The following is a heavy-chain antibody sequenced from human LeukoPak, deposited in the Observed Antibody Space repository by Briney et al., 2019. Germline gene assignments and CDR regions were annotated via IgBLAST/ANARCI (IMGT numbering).Heavy chain of an antibody. J-gene: IGHJ4*02. V-gene: IGHV4-59*01. CDR2: IYYSGST. CDR3: ASHDILTGFVY. CDR1: GESFSSYY. D-gene: IGHD3-9*01. Sequence: SETLSLTCVVYGESFSSYYWSWIRQPPGKGLEWIGYIYYSGSTNYNPSLKSRVTISVDTSKNQFSLKLSSVTAADTAVYYCASHDILTGFVYWGQGTLVTVSS.